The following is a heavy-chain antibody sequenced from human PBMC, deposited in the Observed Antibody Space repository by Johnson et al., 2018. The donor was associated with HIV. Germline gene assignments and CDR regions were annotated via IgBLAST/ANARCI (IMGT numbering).Heavy chain of an antibody. J-gene: IGHJ3*02. CDR1: GFTFTDHY. V-gene: IGHV3-72*01. CDR2: IRNKANSYTT. Sequence: MLLVESGGGLVLPGGSPRLSCAVSGFTFTDHYMDWVRQAPGKGLEWVGRIRNKANSYTTEYAASVKGRFNILRDDSKNSLYLQMNSLKTEDTAVYYCARGGEKEAFDIWGQGTMVTVSS. CDR3: ARGGEKEAFDI. D-gene: IGHD7-27*01.